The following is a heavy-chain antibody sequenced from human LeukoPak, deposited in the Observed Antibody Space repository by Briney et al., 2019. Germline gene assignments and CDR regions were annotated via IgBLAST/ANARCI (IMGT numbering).Heavy chain of an antibody. Sequence: PGGSLRLSCAASGFTFSSYGMHWVRQAPGKGLEWVANIKPDGSEKYYVDSVKGRFTISRDNAKNSLYLKMNSLRAEDTAVYYCARDRGSSGWYDDSFDYWGQGTLVTVSS. V-gene: IGHV3-7*01. J-gene: IGHJ4*02. D-gene: IGHD6-19*01. CDR2: IKPDGSEK. CDR3: ARDRGSSGWYDDSFDY. CDR1: GFTFSSYG.